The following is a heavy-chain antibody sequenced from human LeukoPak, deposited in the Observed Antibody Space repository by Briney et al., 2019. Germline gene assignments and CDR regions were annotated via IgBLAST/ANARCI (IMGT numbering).Heavy chain of an antibody. CDR3: ARGRYYFDY. CDR1: GFTFSTYW. J-gene: IGHJ4*02. V-gene: IGHV3-74*01. D-gene: IGHD4-17*01. Sequence: GGSLRLSCAASGFTFSTYWMHWVRQAPGKGLVWVSHFNSDGSSTSYTDSVKGRFTISRDNAKNTLYLQMNSLRVEDTAVYYCARGRYYFDYWAREPWSPSPQ. CDR2: FNSDGSST.